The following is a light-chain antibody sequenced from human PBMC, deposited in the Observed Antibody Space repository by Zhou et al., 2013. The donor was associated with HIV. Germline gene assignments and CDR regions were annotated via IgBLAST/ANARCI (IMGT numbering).Light chain of an antibody. CDR2: GAS. V-gene: IGKV1-6*01. Sequence: IQMTQSPSSLSASVGDRVTITCRTSQDIGKDLGWYQQKPGKAPKLLIYGASSLESGVPSRFSGSGSGTDFTLTISSLQPEDFASYYCLQDYNYPPTFGGGTKVEIK. CDR3: LQDYNYPPT. J-gene: IGKJ4*01. CDR1: QDIGKD.